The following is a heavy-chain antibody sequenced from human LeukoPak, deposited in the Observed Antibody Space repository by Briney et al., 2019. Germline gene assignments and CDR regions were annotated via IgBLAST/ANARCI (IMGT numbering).Heavy chain of an antibody. V-gene: IGHV4-34*01. J-gene: IGHJ4*02. CDR3: ARVVSSGYDWFDY. CDR2: INHSGST. D-gene: IGHD5-12*01. CDR1: GGTFSGYY. Sequence: SGTLSLTCAVSGGTFSGYYWSWVRQPPGKGLEWIGEINHSGSTNYNPYLKSRVTISVDTSKNQISLKLSSVTAADTAVYYCARVVSSGYDWFDYWGQGTLVTVSS.